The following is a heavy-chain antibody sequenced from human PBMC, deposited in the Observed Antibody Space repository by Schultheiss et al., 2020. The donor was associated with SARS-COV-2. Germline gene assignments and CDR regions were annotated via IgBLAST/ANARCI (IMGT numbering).Heavy chain of an antibody. CDR2: ISYDGSNK. Sequence: GGSLRLSCAASGFTFSDYYMSWIRQAPGKGLEWVAVISYDGSNKYYADSVKGRFTISRDNSKNTLYLQMNSLRAEDTAVYYCAREKYQLIKSGAFDIWGQGTMVTVSS. J-gene: IGHJ3*02. CDR3: AREKYQLIKSGAFDI. D-gene: IGHD2-2*01. CDR1: GFTFSDYY. V-gene: IGHV3-30*03.